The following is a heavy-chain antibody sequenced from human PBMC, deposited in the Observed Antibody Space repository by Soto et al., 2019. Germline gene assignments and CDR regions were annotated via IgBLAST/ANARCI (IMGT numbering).Heavy chain of an antibody. V-gene: IGHV3-43*01. CDR3: AKDGRYSSGWLHTVFDY. J-gene: IGHJ4*02. D-gene: IGHD6-19*01. CDR2: ISWDGGST. Sequence: GGSLRLSCAASGFTFDDYTMHWVRQAPGKGLEWVSLISWDGGSTYYADSVKGRFTISRDNSKNSLYLQMNSLRTEDTALYYCAKDGRYSSGWLHTVFDYWGQGTLVTVSS. CDR1: GFTFDDYT.